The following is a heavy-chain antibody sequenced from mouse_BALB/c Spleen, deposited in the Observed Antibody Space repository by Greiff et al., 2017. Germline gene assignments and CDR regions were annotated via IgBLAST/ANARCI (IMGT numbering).Heavy chain of an antibody. D-gene: IGHD2-1*01. Sequence: VQLQQSGAELARPGASVKLSCKASGYTFTSYWMQWVKQRPGQGLEWIGAIYPGDGDTRYTQKFKGKATLTADKSSSTAYMQLSSLASEDSAVYYCAGYGNPYWYFDVWGAGTTVTVSS. J-gene: IGHJ1*01. CDR2: IYPGDGDT. CDR1: GYTFTSYW. CDR3: AGYGNPYWYFDV. V-gene: IGHV1-87*01.